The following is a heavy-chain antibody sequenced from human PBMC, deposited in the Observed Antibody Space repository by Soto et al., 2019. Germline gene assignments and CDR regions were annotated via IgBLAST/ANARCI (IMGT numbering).Heavy chain of an antibody. J-gene: IGHJ4*02. D-gene: IGHD2-15*01. CDR2: ISGSGGST. Sequence: GGSLRLSCAASGFTFSSYAMSWVRQAPGKGLEWVSAISGSGGSTYYADSVKGRFTISRDNSKNTLYLQMNSLRAEDMAVYYCAKDYLDIVVVVAATLLFDYWGQGTLVTVSS. V-gene: IGHV3-23*01. CDR1: GFTFSSYA. CDR3: AKDYLDIVVVVAATLLFDY.